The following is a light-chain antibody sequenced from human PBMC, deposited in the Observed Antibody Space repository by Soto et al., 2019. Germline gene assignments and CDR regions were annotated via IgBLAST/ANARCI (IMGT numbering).Light chain of an antibody. J-gene: IGKJ2*01. V-gene: IGKV3-20*01. Sequence: EIGLTKSPCTLSLSPGERATLSCRASQSVRSRYLAWYQQKAGQAPRLLIYGASSRATGIPDRFSGSGSGTDFTLTISRLEPEDFAVYYCQQYGSSPPMYTFGQGTKLEIK. CDR1: QSVRSRY. CDR3: QQYGSSPPMYT. CDR2: GAS.